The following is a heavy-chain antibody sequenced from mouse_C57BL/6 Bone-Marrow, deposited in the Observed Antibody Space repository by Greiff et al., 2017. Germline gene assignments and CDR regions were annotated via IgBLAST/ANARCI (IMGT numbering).Heavy chain of an antibody. Sequence: VQLQQSGPGLVQPSQSLSITCTVSGFSLTSYGVHWVRQSPGKGLEWLGVIWRGGSTDYNAAFMSRLSITKDNSKSQVFFKMNSLQADDTAIYYCAKNYYYGSSHYYAMDYWGQGTSVTVSS. CDR2: IWRGGST. D-gene: IGHD1-1*01. V-gene: IGHV2-5*01. CDR1: GFSLTSYG. CDR3: AKNYYYGSSHYYAMDY. J-gene: IGHJ4*01.